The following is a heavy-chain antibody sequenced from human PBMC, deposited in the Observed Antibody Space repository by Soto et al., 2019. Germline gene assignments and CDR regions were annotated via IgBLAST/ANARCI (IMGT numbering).Heavy chain of an antibody. CDR3: ARDKDRLQLGGNYYYAMDV. CDR1: GYTFTSYD. V-gene: IGHV1-8*01. D-gene: IGHD5-12*01. Sequence: QVQLVQSGAEVKKPGASVKVSCKTSGYTFTSYDINWVRQATGQGLEWMGWMNPNSGNTAYAQKFQGRVTMTRNTSISTAYMELTSLRSEDTAVYYCARDKDRLQLGGNYYYAMDVWGQGTTVTVSS. CDR2: MNPNSGNT. J-gene: IGHJ6*02.